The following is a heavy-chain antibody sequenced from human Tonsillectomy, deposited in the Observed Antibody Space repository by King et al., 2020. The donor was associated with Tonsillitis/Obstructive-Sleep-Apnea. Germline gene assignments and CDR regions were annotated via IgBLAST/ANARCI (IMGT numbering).Heavy chain of an antibody. CDR2: IKSKTDGGST. Sequence: VQLVESGGGLVKPGGSLRLSCAASGFTFSDAWMSWVRQAPGKGLEWVGRIKSKTDGGSTDYAAPGKGRFTISRDDIKNTVPLQMNSLKTEDTAVYYCTTELLVRVLFDYWGQGILVTVSS. CDR3: TTELLVRVLFDY. CDR1: GFTFSDAW. V-gene: IGHV3-15*01. D-gene: IGHD2-8*01. J-gene: IGHJ4*02.